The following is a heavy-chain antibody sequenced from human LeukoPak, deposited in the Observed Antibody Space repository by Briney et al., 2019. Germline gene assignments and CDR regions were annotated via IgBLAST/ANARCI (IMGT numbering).Heavy chain of an antibody. Sequence: PGGSLRLSCAASGFTFSMAWMSWVRQAPGKGLEWVGRIKSKTDGGTTDHAAPVKGRFTISRDDSKKTLFLQMNSLKTEDTAVYYCTTDEHVPRYCSGDTCYLWADYWGQGTLVTVSS. CDR1: GFTFSMAW. CDR3: TTDEHVPRYCSGDTCYLWADY. J-gene: IGHJ4*02. V-gene: IGHV3-15*01. D-gene: IGHD2-15*01. CDR2: IKSKTDGGTT.